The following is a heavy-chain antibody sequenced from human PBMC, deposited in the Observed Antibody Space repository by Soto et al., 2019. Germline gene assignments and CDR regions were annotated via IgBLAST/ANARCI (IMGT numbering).Heavy chain of an antibody. J-gene: IGHJ4*02. Sequence: PGGSLRLSCAASGFTFSNYAVHWVRQAPGKGLEWVAVISYDGSNKYYADSVKGRFTISRDNSKNTLYLQMNSLRAEDTAVYYCANSMTYTYYFDSWGQGALVTVSS. V-gene: IGHV3-30-3*01. CDR2: ISYDGSNK. D-gene: IGHD2-15*01. CDR1: GFTFSNYA. CDR3: ANSMTYTYYFDS.